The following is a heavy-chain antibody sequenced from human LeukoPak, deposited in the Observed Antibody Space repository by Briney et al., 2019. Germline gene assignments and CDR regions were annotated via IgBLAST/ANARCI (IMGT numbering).Heavy chain of an antibody. CDR2: VSGSGGST. CDR1: GFTFSSYA. J-gene: IGHJ5*02. D-gene: IGHD2-21*02. V-gene: IGHV3-23*01. CDR3: AKDAAYCGGDCYWGWFDP. Sequence: GGSLRLSCAASGFTFSSYAMSWVRRAPGKGLEWVSGVSGSGGSTYYADSVKGRFTISRDNSKNTLYLQMNSLRAEDTAVYYCAKDAAYCGGDCYWGWFDPWGQGTLVTVSS.